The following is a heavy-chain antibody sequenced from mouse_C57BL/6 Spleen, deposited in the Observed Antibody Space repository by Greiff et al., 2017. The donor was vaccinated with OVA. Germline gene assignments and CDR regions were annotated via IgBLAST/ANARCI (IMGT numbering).Heavy chain of an antibody. CDR2: INPGSGGT. D-gene: IGHD2-2*01. CDR3: ARDGYDGFAY. J-gene: IGHJ3*01. V-gene: IGHV1-54*01. CDR1: GYAFTNYL. Sequence: QVHVKQSGAELVRPGTSVKVSCKASGYAFTNYLIEWVKQRPGQGLEWIGVINPGSGGTNYNEKFKGKATLTADKSSSTAYMQLSSLTSEDSAVYFCARDGYDGFAYWGQGTLVTVSA.